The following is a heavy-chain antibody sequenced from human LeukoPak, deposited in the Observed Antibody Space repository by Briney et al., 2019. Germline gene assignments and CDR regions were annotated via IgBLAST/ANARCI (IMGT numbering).Heavy chain of an antibody. CDR1: GFTFDDYA. J-gene: IGHJ4*02. D-gene: IGHD1-26*01. CDR3: ASRIVGTPDYFDY. V-gene: IGHV3-9*01. CDR2: ITWNSDNI. Sequence: GGSLRLSCAASGFTFDDYAMHWVRQAPGKGLEWVSGITWNSDNIEYADSVKGRFTISRDNAKNSLYLQMNSLRVEDTAVYYCASRIVGTPDYFDYWGQGTLVTVSS.